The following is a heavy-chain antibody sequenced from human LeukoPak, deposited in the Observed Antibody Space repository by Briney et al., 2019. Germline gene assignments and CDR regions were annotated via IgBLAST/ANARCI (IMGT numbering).Heavy chain of an antibody. V-gene: IGHV3-30*18. CDR3: AKFRSRWSNYYYGMDV. D-gene: IGHD6-13*01. CDR1: GFTFSSYG. J-gene: IGHJ6*02. Sequence: GGSLRLSCAASGFTFSSYGMHWVRQAPGKGLEWVAVISYDGSNKYYADSVKGRFTISRDNSKNTLYLQMNSLRAEDTAVYYCAKFRSRWSNYYYGMDVWGQGTTVTVSS. CDR2: ISYDGSNK.